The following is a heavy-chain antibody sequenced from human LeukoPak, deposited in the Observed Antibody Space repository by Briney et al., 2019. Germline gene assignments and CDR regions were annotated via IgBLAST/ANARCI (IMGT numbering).Heavy chain of an antibody. J-gene: IGHJ6*03. V-gene: IGHV3-21*01. Sequence: PGGSLRLSCAASGFTFSSYSTNWVRQAPGKGLEWVSSISSSSSYIYYADSVKGRFTISRDNAKNSLYLQMNSLRAEDTAVYYCARVRYYYGSGSYYNLYYMDVWGKGTTVTVSS. CDR3: ARVRYYYGSGSYYNLYYMDV. D-gene: IGHD3-10*01. CDR1: GFTFSSYS. CDR2: ISSSSSYI.